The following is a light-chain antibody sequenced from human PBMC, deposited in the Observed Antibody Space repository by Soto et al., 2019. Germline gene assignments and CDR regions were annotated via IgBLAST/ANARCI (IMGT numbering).Light chain of an antibody. CDR2: DVS. V-gene: IGLV2-14*01. CDR3: SSYTSSSTLYVV. CDR1: SSDVGGYNY. Sequence: QSALTQPASVSGSPGQSITISCTGTSSDVGGYNYVSWYQQHPGKAPKLMIYDVSNRPSGVSNRFSGPKSGNTASLTISGLQAEDEADYYCSSYTSSSTLYVVFGGWTMLTVL. J-gene: IGLJ2*01.